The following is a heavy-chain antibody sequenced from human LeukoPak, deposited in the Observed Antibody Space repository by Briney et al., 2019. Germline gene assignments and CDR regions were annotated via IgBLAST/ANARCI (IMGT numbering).Heavy chain of an antibody. V-gene: IGHV4-34*01. CDR3: ARPYDSSGYYLNNY. CDR2: INHSGST. CDR1: GGSFSGYY. Sequence: SETLSLTCAVYGGSFSGYYWSWIRQPPGKGLEWIGEINHSGSTNYNPSLKSRVTISVDTSKNQFSLKLSSVTAADTAVYYCARPYDSSGYYLNNYWGQGTLVTVSS. D-gene: IGHD3-22*01. J-gene: IGHJ4*02.